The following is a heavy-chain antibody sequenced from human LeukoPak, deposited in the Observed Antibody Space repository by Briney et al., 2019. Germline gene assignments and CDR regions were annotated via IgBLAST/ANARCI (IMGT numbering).Heavy chain of an antibody. J-gene: IGHJ4*02. CDR1: GFTFSSYA. Sequence: GGSLRLSCAASGFTFSSYAMSWVRQAPGKGLEGVSAVSGSGGSTYYADSVKGRFTISRDNSKNTLYLQMNSLRAEDTAVYYCAKYGVEREVVPAAPTDYWGQGTLVTVSS. V-gene: IGHV3-23*01. D-gene: IGHD2-2*01. CDR3: AKYGVEREVVPAAPTDY. CDR2: VSGSGGST.